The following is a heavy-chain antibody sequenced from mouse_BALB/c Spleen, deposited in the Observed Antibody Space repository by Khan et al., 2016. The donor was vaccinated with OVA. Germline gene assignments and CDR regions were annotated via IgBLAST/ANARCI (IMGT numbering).Heavy chain of an antibody. V-gene: IGHV3-2*02. Sequence: EVKLLESGPGLVKPSQSLSLTCTVTGYSITSGYAWNWIRQFPGNILEWMGYISYSGVTSYTPSLKRRISITRDTSKNQFFLQLNSVTTEDTATYSCARGNYYGYYFDYWGQGTTLTVSS. CDR2: ISYSGVT. CDR1: GYSITSGYA. D-gene: IGHD1-1*01. J-gene: IGHJ2*01. CDR3: ARGNYYGYYFDY.